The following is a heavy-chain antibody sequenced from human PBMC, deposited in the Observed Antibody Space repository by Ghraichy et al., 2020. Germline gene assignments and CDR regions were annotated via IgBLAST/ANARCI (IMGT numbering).Heavy chain of an antibody. Sequence: GSLRLSENVSADTISRINWWAWVRQSPGKGLEWIGEIHHFGSTNYNPSLTRRVIISVDKSKNQFSLNLSSVTAADTAVYYWARAPLRWLGQFQYYYFGLDVWGQGTTVTVSS. CDR2: IHHFGST. D-gene: IGHD2-21*01. CDR3: ARAPLRWLGQFQYYYFGLDV. CDR1: ADTISRINW. V-gene: IGHV4-4*02. J-gene: IGHJ6*02.